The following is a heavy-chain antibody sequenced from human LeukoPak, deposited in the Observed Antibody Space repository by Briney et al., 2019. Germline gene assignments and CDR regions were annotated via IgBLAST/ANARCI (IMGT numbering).Heavy chain of an antibody. CDR3: ARHGWYYFDY. V-gene: IGHV4-59*08. J-gene: IGHJ4*02. CDR2: IYGSGST. CDR1: GGSISSYY. D-gene: IGHD6-19*01. Sequence: PSETLSLTCTVSGGSISSYYWSWIRQPPGKGLEWIGHIYGSGSTNYNPSLKSRVTISVDTSKSQFSLKLSSVTAADTAVYYCARHGWYYFDYWGQGTLVTVSS.